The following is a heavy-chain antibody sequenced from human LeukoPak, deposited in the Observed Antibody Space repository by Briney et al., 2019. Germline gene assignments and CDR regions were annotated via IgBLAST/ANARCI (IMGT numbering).Heavy chain of an antibody. CDR3: AGYCSSTSCPNNAFDI. D-gene: IGHD2-2*01. J-gene: IGHJ3*02. V-gene: IGHV4-39*01. CDR1: GGSISSSSYY. Sequence: SETLSLTCTVSGGSISSSSYYWGWIRQPPGKGLEWIGSIYYSGSTYYNPSLKSRVTISVDTSKNQFSLKLSSVTAADTAVYYCAGYCSSTSCPNNAFDICGQGTMVTVSS. CDR2: IYYSGST.